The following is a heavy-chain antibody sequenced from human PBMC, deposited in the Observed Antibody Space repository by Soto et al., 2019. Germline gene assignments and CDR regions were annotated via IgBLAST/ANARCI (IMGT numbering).Heavy chain of an antibody. V-gene: IGHV1-3*01. J-gene: IGHJ4*02. Sequence: ASVKVSCKASGYTFTSYAMHWVRQAPGQTLEWMGWINVGNGNTIYSQKFQGRVTITRDTSASTAYMELSSLRSEDTAVYYCVTGSGWYYFDYWGQGTLVTVSS. CDR3: VTGSGWYYFDY. CDR2: INVGNGNT. D-gene: IGHD6-19*01. CDR1: GYTFTSYA.